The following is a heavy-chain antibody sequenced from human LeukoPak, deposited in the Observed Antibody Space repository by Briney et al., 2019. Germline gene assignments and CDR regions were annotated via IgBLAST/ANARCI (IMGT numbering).Heavy chain of an antibody. V-gene: IGHV3-30*18. J-gene: IGHJ4*02. Sequence: PGGSLRLSCAASGFTFSSYGMHWVRQAPGKGLEWVAVISYDGSNKYYADSVKGRFTISRDNSKNTLYLQMNSLRAEDTAVYYCAKDQNDYVWGSYRVDYWGQGTLVTVS. CDR1: GFTFSSYG. D-gene: IGHD3-16*02. CDR3: AKDQNDYVWGSYRVDY. CDR2: ISYDGSNK.